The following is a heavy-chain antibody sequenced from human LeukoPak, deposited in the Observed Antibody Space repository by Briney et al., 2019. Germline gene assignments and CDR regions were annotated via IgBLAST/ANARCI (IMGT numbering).Heavy chain of an antibody. CDR1: GGSISSGGYY. D-gene: IGHD4-11*01. V-gene: IGHV4-30-2*01. J-gene: IGHJ6*03. CDR3: ARDADYSNPNYYYYMDV. CDR2: IYHSGST. Sequence: SETLSLTCTVSGGSISSGGYYWSWIRQPPGKGLEWIGYIYHSGSTYYNPSLKSRVTISVDRSKNQFSLKLTSVTAADTAVYYCARDADYSNPNYYYYMDVWGKGTTVTVSS.